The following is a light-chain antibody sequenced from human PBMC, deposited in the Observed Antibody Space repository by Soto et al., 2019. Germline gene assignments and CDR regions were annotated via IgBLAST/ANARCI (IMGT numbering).Light chain of an antibody. CDR1: NIGSKS. J-gene: IGLJ3*02. V-gene: IGLV3-21*02. Sequence: SYELTQPPSVSVAPGQTSSITCGGNNIGSKSVHWYQQKPGQAPVLGAYDDSDRPSGIPERFSGSNSGNTATLTISRVEAGDEADYYCQVWDSSSDLGVFGGGTKLTVL. CDR2: DDS. CDR3: QVWDSSSDLGV.